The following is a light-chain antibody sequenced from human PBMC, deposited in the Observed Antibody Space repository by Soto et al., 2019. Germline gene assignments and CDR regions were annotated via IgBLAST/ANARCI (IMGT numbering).Light chain of an antibody. V-gene: IGLV2-8*01. CDR2: EVS. J-gene: IGLJ2*01. CDR3: SSYGGSKDLV. CDR1: SSDVVGYNY. Sequence: QSALPQPPSSYVSPGQSVTIACTGTSSDVVGYNYVSWYQQHPGKAPKLMIYEVSKRPSGVPDRFSGSKSGNTASLTVAELQAEDEADYYCSSYGGSKDLVFGGGTKLAVL.